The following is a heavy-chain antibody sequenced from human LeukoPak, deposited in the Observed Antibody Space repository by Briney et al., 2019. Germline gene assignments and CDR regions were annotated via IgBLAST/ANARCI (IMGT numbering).Heavy chain of an antibody. CDR3: ARGRFPTKRSAYYYGAFDT. D-gene: IGHD3-22*01. V-gene: IGHV1-46*01. CDR2: VNPSGGST. J-gene: IGHJ3*02. CDR1: GYTFTNYY. Sequence: ASVKVSCKASGYTFTNYYMHWVRQAPGQGLEWMGIVNPSGGSTSYAQKFQGRVTMTRDTSTSTVYMELSSLRSEDTALYYCARGRFPTKRSAYYYGAFDTWGQGTMVTVSS.